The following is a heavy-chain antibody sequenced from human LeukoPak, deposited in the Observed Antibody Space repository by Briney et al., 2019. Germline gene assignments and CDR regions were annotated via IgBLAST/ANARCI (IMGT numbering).Heavy chain of an antibody. CDR2: MNPNSGNT. Sequence: ASVKVSCKASGYTFTSYDINWVRQATGQGLEWMGWMNPNSGNTGYAQKFQGRVTMTRNTSISTAYMELSSLRSEDTAVYYCVRGLVVPAAIDGYYYGMDVWGQGTTVTVSS. CDR3: VRGLVVPAAIDGYYYGMDV. D-gene: IGHD2-2*02. J-gene: IGHJ6*02. V-gene: IGHV1-8*01. CDR1: GYTFTSYD.